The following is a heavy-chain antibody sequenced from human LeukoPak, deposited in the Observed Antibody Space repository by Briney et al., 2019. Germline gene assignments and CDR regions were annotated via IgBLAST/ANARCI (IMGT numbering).Heavy chain of an antibody. V-gene: IGHV4-39*01. CDR3: ARAATGSGWYY. Sequence: SETLSLTCTVSGGSISSSSYYWGWIRQPPGKGREWIGSIYYSGSTYYNPSLKSRITISVDTSKNQFSLKLSSVTAEDTAVYYCARAATGSGWYYWGQGTLVTVSS. CDR1: GGSISSSSYY. J-gene: IGHJ4*02. D-gene: IGHD6-19*01. CDR2: IYYSGST.